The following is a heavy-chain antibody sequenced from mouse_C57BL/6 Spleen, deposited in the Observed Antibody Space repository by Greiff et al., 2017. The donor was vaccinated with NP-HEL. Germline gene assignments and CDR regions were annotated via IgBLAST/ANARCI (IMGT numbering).Heavy chain of an antibody. V-gene: IGHV1-82*01. J-gene: IGHJ2*01. Sequence: QVQLQQSGPELVKPGASVKISCKASGYAFSSSWMNWVKQRPGQGLEWIGRIYPGDGDTNYNGKFKGKATLTADKSSSTAYMQLSSLTSEDSAVYFCAREGEGNYFDYWGQGTTLTVSS. CDR1: GYAFSSSW. CDR3: AREGEGNYFDY. CDR2: IYPGDGDT.